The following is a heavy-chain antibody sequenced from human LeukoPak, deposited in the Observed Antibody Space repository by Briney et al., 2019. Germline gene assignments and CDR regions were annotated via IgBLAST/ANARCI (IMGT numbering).Heavy chain of an antibody. CDR2: IYYTGST. CDR3: AIFPVGIAAAGTLY. Sequence: SETLSLTCTVSGASISSSFWTWIRQSPGKGLEWLAYIYYTGSTNLNPSLKSRLTISVDTSQNQFSLKLSSVTAADTAVYYCAIFPVGIAAAGTLYWGQGTLVTVSS. V-gene: IGHV4-59*12. CDR1: GASISSSF. J-gene: IGHJ4*02. D-gene: IGHD6-13*01.